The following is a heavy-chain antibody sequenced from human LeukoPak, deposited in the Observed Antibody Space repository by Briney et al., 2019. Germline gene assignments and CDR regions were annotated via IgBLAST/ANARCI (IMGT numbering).Heavy chain of an antibody. CDR1: GFTFSSYA. CDR2: ISYDGSNK. CDR3: ARDRARGTVVTLYYFDY. D-gene: IGHD4-23*01. V-gene: IGHV3-30-3*01. J-gene: IGHJ4*02. Sequence: GGSLRLSCAASGFTFSSYAMHWVRQAPGKGLEWVAVISYDGSNKYYADSVKGRFTISRDNSKNTLYLQMNSLRAEDTAVYYCARDRARGTVVTLYYFDYWGQGTLVTVSS.